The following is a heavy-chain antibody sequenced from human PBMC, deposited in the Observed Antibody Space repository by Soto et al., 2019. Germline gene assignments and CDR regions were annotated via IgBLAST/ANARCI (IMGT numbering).Heavy chain of an antibody. D-gene: IGHD3-9*01. CDR1: GGSFSGYY. J-gene: IGHJ4*02. CDR3: ATGRYGKLDY. CDR2: INHSGST. V-gene: IGHV4-34*01. Sequence: SETLSLTCAVYGGSFSGYYWSWIRQPPGKGLEWIGEINHSGSTNYNPSLKSRVTISVDTSKNQFSLKLSSVTAADTAVYYCATGRYGKLDYWGQGILVTVSS.